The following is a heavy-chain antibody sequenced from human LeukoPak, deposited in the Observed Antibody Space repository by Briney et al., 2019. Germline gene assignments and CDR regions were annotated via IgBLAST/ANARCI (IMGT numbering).Heavy chain of an antibody. J-gene: IGHJ6*03. CDR2: MNWYGGST. V-gene: IGHV3-20*04. CDR1: GFTFDDYG. CDR3: ARDSADDSGVYYYVGYYYYYVDV. D-gene: IGHD3-22*01. Sequence: GGPLRLSCAASGFTFDDYGMSWVRQAPGKGLEWVSAMNWYGGSTRYADSVEGRFTISRDNAKHSLYLQMNSVRAEDTALYYCARDSADDSGVYYYVGYYYYYVDVWGKGTTVTVSS.